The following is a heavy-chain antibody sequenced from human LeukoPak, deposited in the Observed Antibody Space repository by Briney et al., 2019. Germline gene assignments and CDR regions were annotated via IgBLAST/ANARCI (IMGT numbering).Heavy chain of an antibody. D-gene: IGHD2-2*01. CDR3: ATVSGVVPLGPYAFDI. CDR1: GYSFTNYW. V-gene: IGHV5-51*01. Sequence: RGESLKISCEGSGYSFTNYWIGWVRQMPGKGLEWMGIIYPGDSDTRYNPSFQGQVTISADKSINTAYLQWSSLKASDTAMYYCATVSGVVPLGPYAFDIWGQGTMVTVSS. J-gene: IGHJ3*02. CDR2: IYPGDSDT.